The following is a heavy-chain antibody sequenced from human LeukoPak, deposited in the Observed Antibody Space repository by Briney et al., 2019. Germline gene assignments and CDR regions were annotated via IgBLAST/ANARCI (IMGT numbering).Heavy chain of an antibody. CDR2: INHSGST. V-gene: IGHV4-34*01. J-gene: IGHJ4*02. CDR3: ARVRYYDSSGYVY. D-gene: IGHD3-22*01. CDR1: GGSFSGYY. Sequence: EPSETLSLTCAVYGGSFSGYYWSWIRQPPGKGLEWIGEINHSGSTNYNPSLKSRVTISVDTSKNQFSLKLSSVTAADTAVYYCARVRYYDSSGYVYWGQGTLVTVSS.